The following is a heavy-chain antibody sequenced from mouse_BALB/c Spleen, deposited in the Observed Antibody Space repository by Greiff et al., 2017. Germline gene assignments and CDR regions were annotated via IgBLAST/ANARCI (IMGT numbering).Heavy chain of an antibody. CDR2: IDPSDSYT. V-gene: IGHV1-69*02. CDR3: ARGYAYFDY. Sequence: QVQLQQSGAELVKPGASVKLSCKASGYTFTSYWMHWVKQRPGQGLEWIGEIDPSDSYTNYNQKFKGKATLTADKSSSTAYMQLSSLTSEDSAVYYCARGYAYFDYWGQGTTLTVSS. D-gene: IGHD2-14*01. CDR1: GYTFTSYW. J-gene: IGHJ2*01.